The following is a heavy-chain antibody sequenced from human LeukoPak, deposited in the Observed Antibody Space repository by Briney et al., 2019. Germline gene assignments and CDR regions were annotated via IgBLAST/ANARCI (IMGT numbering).Heavy chain of an antibody. Sequence: GGPLRLSCRGYGFTFGDHAMNWVRQAPGKGLEWVGFIRSKAYRGTTEYAASVKGRFTISRDDSTSIAYLQMNSLRIEDTAVYYCARGPIQLWIHNAMDVWGQGTTVTVSS. V-gene: IGHV3-49*04. D-gene: IGHD5-18*01. J-gene: IGHJ6*02. CDR2: IRSKAYRGTT. CDR3: ARGPIQLWIHNAMDV. CDR1: GFTFGDHA.